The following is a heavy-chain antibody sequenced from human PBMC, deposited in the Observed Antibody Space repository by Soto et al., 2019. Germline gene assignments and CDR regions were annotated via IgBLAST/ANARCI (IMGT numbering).Heavy chain of an antibody. J-gene: IGHJ4*02. CDR3: ARGGYSGYPYYFDY. V-gene: IGHV3-33*01. D-gene: IGHD5-12*01. CDR1: GFTFSSYG. Sequence: QVQLVESGGAVVQPGRSLRLSCAASGFTFSSYGMHWVRHAPGKGLEWVAVIWYDGSNKYYADSVKCRFTISRDNSKNTLYLQMNSLRAEDTAVYYCARGGYSGYPYYFDYWGQGTLVTVSS. CDR2: IWYDGSNK.